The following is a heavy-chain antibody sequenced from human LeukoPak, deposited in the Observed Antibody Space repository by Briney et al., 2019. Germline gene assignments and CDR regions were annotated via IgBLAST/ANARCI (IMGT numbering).Heavy chain of an antibody. CDR1: GGTFSSYA. D-gene: IGHD6-25*01. V-gene: IGHV1-69*01. CDR3: AREQDRGNFDY. Sequence: ASVKVSCKASGGTFSSYAISWVRQAPGQGLEWMGGIIPIFGTANYAQKFQGRVTITADESTSTAYLELSSLRSEDTAVYYCAREQDRGNFDYWGQGTLVTVSS. CDR2: IIPIFGTA. J-gene: IGHJ4*02.